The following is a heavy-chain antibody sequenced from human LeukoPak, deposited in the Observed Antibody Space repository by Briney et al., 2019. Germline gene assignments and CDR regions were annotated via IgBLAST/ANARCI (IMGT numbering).Heavy chain of an antibody. V-gene: IGHV3-7*01. Sequence: GGSLRLSCAASGFTFSTYWMNWYRQAPGKGLEWVGNINHDASEINYVDSVRGGFTISRDNAKNSLHLQMNSLRAEDTAVYYCATDRDNSDWQKRFDSWGQGTLVTVSS. D-gene: IGHD2-21*02. CDR2: INHDASEI. J-gene: IGHJ4*02. CDR3: ATDRDNSDWQKRFDS. CDR1: GFTFSTYW.